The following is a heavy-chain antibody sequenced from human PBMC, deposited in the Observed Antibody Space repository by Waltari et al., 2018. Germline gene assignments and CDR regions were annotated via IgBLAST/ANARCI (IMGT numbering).Heavy chain of an antibody. D-gene: IGHD3-10*01. CDR3: ASRPIMVQGGVAGMDV. CDR2: IIPIFGTA. Sequence: QVQLVQSGAEVKKPGSSVKVSCKDSGGTFSSYALSGVRQAPGQGLEWMGGIIPIFGTANYAQKFQGRVTITTDESTSTAYMELSSLRSEDTAVYYCASRPIMVQGGVAGMDVWGQGTTVTVSS. J-gene: IGHJ6*02. CDR1: GGTFSSYA. V-gene: IGHV1-69*05.